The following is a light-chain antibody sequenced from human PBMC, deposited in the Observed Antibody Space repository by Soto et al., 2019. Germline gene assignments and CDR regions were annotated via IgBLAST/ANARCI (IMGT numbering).Light chain of an antibody. CDR3: SSYTSSNTLEV. J-gene: IGLJ1*01. CDR2: EDK. CDR1: ALPMKY. Sequence: SYELTQAPSVSVSPGQTARITCSGDALPMKYAFWYQQKSGQAPVLVIYEDKKRPSGIPERFSGSKSGNTASLTISGLQAEDEADYYCSSYTSSNTLEVFGFGTKLTVL. V-gene: IGLV3-10*01.